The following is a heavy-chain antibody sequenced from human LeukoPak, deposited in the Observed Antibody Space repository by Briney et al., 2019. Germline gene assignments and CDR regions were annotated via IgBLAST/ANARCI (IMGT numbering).Heavy chain of an antibody. D-gene: IGHD3-22*01. Sequence: SETLSLTCAVYGGSFSGYYWSWIRQPPVKGLEWIGEINHSGSTNYNPSLKSRVTISVDTSKNQFSLKLSSVTAADTAVYYCARTGGLDSSGYDYWGQGTLVTVSS. CDR2: INHSGST. J-gene: IGHJ4*02. CDR3: ARTGGLDSSGYDY. CDR1: GGSFSGYY. V-gene: IGHV4-34*01.